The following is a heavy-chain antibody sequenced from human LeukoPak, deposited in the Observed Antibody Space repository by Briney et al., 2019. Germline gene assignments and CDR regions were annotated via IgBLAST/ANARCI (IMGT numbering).Heavy chain of an antibody. V-gene: IGHV3-30*02. Sequence: GGSLRLSCAASGFTFSTYGMHWVRQAPGKGLEWVALIWYDGSKKYYADSVKGRFTISRDNSKNTMYLQMNSLRAEDTAVYYCSRMEFDYWGQETLVTVSS. J-gene: IGHJ4*02. CDR1: GFTFSTYG. D-gene: IGHD1-1*01. CDR2: IWYDGSKK. CDR3: SRMEFDY.